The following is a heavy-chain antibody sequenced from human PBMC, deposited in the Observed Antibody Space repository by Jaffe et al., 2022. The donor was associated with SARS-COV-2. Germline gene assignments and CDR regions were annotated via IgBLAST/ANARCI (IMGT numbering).Heavy chain of an antibody. CDR3: AGRVGTMGAFDI. Sequence: QVQLQESGPGLVKPSQTLSLTCTVSGGSISSGSYFWNWIRQPAGKGLEWIGRAYSSGRTDYNPSLKSRVTISVDTSKNQFSLKLSSVTAADTAMYYCAGRVGTMGAFDIWGLGTMVTVSS. D-gene: IGHD1-26*01. CDR1: GGSISSGSYF. J-gene: IGHJ3*02. V-gene: IGHV4-61*02. CDR2: AYSSGRT.